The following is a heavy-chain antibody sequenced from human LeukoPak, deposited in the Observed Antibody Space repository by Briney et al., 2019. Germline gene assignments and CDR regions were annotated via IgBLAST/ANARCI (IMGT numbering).Heavy chain of an antibody. CDR1: GFTFSSYG. D-gene: IGHD2-21*02. V-gene: IGHV3-23*01. CDR2: ISGSGGST. J-gene: IGHJ6*03. CDR3: AKVIYGGDLYSNYYCYMDV. Sequence: PGGTLTLSCAASGFTFSSYGMSWVRQAPGKGLEWVSAISGSGGSTYYADSVKGRFTIYRDNSKHTLYQQMNSLRAEDTAVYYCAKVIYGGDLYSNYYCYMDVWGKGTTVTISS.